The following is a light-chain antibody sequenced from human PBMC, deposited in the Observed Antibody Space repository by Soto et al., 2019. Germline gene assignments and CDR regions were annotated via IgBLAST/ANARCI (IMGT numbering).Light chain of an antibody. CDR3: QQYNNWPRT. CDR2: DAF. CDR1: QSVSTSY. J-gene: IGKJ1*01. Sequence: EIVLTQSPGTLSLSPGERATLSCRASQSVSTSYVAWYQQKFGQAPRLLIYDAFSRATGIPDRFSASGSGTDFTLTISRLEPEDFAVYYCQQYNNWPRTFGQGTKVDIK. V-gene: IGKV3-20*01.